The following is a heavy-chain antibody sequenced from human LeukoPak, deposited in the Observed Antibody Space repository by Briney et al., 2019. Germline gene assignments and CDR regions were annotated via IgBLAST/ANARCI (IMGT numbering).Heavy chain of an antibody. CDR1: GFTFSSYA. V-gene: IGHV3-23*01. Sequence: GGSLRLSCAASGFTFSSYAMSWVRQAPGKGLEWVSDLSGSGGSTYYADSVKGRFTISRDNSKSTLYLQMNSLRAEDTAIYYCAKSTDVVVITPLDYWGQGTLVTVSS. D-gene: IGHD3-22*01. CDR2: LSGSGGST. J-gene: IGHJ4*02. CDR3: AKSTDVVVITPLDY.